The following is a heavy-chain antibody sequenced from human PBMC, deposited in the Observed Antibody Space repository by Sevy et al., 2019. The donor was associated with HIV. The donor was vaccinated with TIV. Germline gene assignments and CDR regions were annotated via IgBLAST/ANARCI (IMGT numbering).Heavy chain of an antibody. D-gene: IGHD2-2*02. CDR1: GYSFTSYW. Sequence: GESLKISCKGSGYSFTSYWIGWVRQMPGKGLEWMGIIYPGDSDTRYSPSFQGQVTISADKSISTAYLQWSSLKASDTAMYYCARLGIPAAITSYGRAYYFDYWGQGTLVTVSS. CDR3: ARLGIPAAITSYGRAYYFDY. V-gene: IGHV5-51*01. CDR2: IYPGDSDT. J-gene: IGHJ4*02.